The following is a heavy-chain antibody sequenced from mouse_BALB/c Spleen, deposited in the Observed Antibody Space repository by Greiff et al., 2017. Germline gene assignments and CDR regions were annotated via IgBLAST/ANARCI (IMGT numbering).Heavy chain of an antibody. Sequence: EVHLVESGGGLVKPGGSLKLSCAASGFTFSSYAMSWVRQTPEKRLEWVASISSGGSTYYPDSVKGRFTISRDNARNILYLQMSSLRSEDTAMYYCARGRDSFDYWGQGTTLTVSS. J-gene: IGHJ2*01. CDR3: ARGRDSFDY. CDR1: GFTFSSYA. CDR2: ISSGGST. V-gene: IGHV5-6-5*01.